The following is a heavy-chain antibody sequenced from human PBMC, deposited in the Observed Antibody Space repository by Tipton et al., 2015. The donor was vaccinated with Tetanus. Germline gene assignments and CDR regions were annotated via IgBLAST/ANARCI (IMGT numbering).Heavy chain of an antibody. CDR2: ISGSGGST. CDR3: AKVVSYDYVWGSPQFDP. CDR1: GFTFSSYA. V-gene: IGHV3-23*01. J-gene: IGHJ5*02. D-gene: IGHD3-16*01. Sequence: SLRLSCAASGFTFSSYAMSWVRQAPGKGLEWVSAISGSGGSTYYADSVKGRFTISRDNSKSTLYLQMNSLRAEDTAVYYCAKVVSYDYVWGSPQFDPWGQGTLVTVSS.